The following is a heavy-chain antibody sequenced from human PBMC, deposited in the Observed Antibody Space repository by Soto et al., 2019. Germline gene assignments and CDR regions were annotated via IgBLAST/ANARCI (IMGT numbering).Heavy chain of an antibody. CDR2: INPSGGRI. J-gene: IGHJ6*02. D-gene: IGHD3-3*01. V-gene: IGHV1-46*01. CDR1: GYTFTSYQ. CDR3: ARDGPPTTTGVGPSYTMDV. Sequence: QMQLVQSGAEVKKPGASVKVSCKASGYTFTSYQMHWVRQAPGQGLEWMGIINPSGGRITYAPRFRGRVMMTRNTTTNTVCMELRSLRSEDTAVYYCARDGPPTTTGVGPSYTMDVWGQGTTVTVS.